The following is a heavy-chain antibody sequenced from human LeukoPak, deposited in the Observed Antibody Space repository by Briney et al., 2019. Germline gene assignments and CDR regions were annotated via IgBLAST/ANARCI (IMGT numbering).Heavy chain of an antibody. Sequence: GGSLRLSCAASGFTFSSYAMHWVRQTPGKGLEYVSAISSNGGSTYYANSVKGRFTISRDNSKNTLYLQMGSLRAEDMAVYYCARDGSARYPQAFDIWGQGTMVTVSS. CDR3: ARDGSARYPQAFDI. D-gene: IGHD2-2*02. J-gene: IGHJ3*02. CDR1: GFTFSSYA. CDR2: ISSNGGST. V-gene: IGHV3-64*01.